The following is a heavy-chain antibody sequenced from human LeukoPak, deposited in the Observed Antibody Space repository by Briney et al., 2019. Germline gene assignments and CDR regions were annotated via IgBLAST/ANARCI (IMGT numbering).Heavy chain of an antibody. CDR3: ARDAHTCFDY. V-gene: IGHV3-30*03. Sequence: GGSLRLSCAASGFTFSSYGMHWVRQAPGKGLEWVAVISFDGSSKSYADSVKGRFTISRDNSKNTLYLQMNSLRAEDTAVYYCARDAHTCFDYWGRGTLVTVSS. J-gene: IGHJ4*02. CDR2: ISFDGSSK. CDR1: GFTFSSYG.